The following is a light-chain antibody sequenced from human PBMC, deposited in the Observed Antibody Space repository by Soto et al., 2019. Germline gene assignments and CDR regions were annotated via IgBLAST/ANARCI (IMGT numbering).Light chain of an antibody. CDR2: DVA. CDR1: QNIGDW. CDR3: QQYNSYSGET. J-gene: IGKJ2*01. V-gene: IGKV1-5*01. Sequence: DIQMTQSPSTLSVSVGDRVTITCRASQNIGDWLAWYQQKPGKAPKLVIYDVASLESGVPSRFSGSGSGTEFTLTISSLQPDDFATYYCQQYNSYSGETFGQGTKLEIK.